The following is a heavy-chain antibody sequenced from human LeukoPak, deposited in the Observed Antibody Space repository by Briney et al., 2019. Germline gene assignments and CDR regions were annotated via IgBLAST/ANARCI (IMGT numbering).Heavy chain of an antibody. CDR1: GXTFTSYY. CDR2: XNPSGGST. D-gene: IGHD3-9*01. Sequence: GASXXVSXKASGXTFTSYYMHWVRQAPGQGXXXXGIXNPSGGSTSYAQKFQGRVTMTRDTSTSTVYMELSSLRSEDTAVYYCARGWDYDILTGYSYALHPFDYWGQGTLVTVSS. CDR3: ARGWDYDILTGYSYALHPFDY. V-gene: IGHV1-46*01. J-gene: IGHJ4*02.